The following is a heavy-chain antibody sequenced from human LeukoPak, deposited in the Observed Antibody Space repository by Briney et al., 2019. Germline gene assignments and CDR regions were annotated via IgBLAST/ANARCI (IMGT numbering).Heavy chain of an antibody. CDR1: GYTFTGYY. D-gene: IGHD6-19*01. CDR2: INPNSGGT. CDR3: ARVTIAVPEWDYFDY. Sequence: ASVKVSCKASGYTFTGYYMHWVRQAPGQGLEWMGWINPNSGGTNYAQKFQGRVTMTRDTSISTAYMELSRLRSDDTAVYYCARVTIAVPEWDYFDYWGQGTLVTVSS. J-gene: IGHJ4*02. V-gene: IGHV1-2*02.